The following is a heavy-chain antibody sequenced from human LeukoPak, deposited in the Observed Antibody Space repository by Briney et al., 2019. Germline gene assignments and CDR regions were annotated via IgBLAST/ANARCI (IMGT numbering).Heavy chain of an antibody. CDR1: GGSISSYY. V-gene: IGHV4-59*01. D-gene: IGHD5-18*01. J-gene: IGHJ4*02. CDR3: ATGDGYSYGRHFDY. CDR2: IYYSGST. Sequence: SETLSLTCTVSGGSISSYYWSWIRQPPGKGLEWIGYIYYSGSTNYNPSLKSRVTISVDTSKNQFSLKPSSVTAADTAVYYCATGDGYSYGRHFDYWGQGTLVTVSS.